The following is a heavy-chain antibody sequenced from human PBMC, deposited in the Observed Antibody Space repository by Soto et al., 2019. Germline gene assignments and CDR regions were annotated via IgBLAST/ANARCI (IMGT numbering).Heavy chain of an antibody. V-gene: IGHV1-2*02. CDR1: RYTFTDYY. J-gene: IGHJ4*02. D-gene: IGHD5-12*01. CDR3: ARAGLTTLELATIY. Sequence: ASVKVSCKVSRYTFTDYYVHWVRQSPGQGLEWMGWINANSGVTKFPQKFQGRVIMTRDTFISTVYMELSRLTSDDTAVYYCARAGLTTLELATIYWGQGTQVTVSS. CDR2: INANSGVT.